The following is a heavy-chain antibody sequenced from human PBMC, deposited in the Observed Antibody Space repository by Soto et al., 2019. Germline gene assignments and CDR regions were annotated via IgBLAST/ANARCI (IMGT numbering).Heavy chain of an antibody. Sequence: ASVRVSCKASGYTFTSYYMHWVRQAPGQGLEWMGIINPSGGSTSYAQKFQGRVTMTRDTSTSTVYMELSSLRSEDTAVYYCAGSGSYRNFDPWGQGTLVTVSS. J-gene: IGHJ5*02. CDR2: INPSGGST. D-gene: IGHD1-26*01. CDR3: AGSGSYRNFDP. CDR1: GYTFTSYY. V-gene: IGHV1-46*01.